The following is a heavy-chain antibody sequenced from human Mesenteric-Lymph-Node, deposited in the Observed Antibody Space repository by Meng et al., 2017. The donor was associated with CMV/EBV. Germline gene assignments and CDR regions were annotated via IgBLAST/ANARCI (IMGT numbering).Heavy chain of an antibody. CDR3: ARGRPHVVVVPAVKYVYYFDY. V-gene: IGHV3-30-3*01. D-gene: IGHD2-2*01. Sequence: GESLKISCAASGFTFSSYAMHWVRQAPGKGLEWVAVISYDGSNKYYADSVKGRFTISRDNSKNTLYLQMNSLRAEDTAVYYCARGRPHVVVVPAVKYVYYFDYWGQGTLVTVSS. J-gene: IGHJ4*02. CDR2: ISYDGSNK. CDR1: GFTFSSYA.